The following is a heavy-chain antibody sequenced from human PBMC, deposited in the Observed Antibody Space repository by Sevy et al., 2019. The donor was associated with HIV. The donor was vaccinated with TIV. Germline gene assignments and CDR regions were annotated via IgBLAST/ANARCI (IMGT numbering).Heavy chain of an antibody. CDR1: GFSFSHYA. V-gene: IGHV3-30-3*01. J-gene: IGHJ4*02. D-gene: IGHD2-8*01. Sequence: GWSLRLSCAVSGFSFSHYAFRWVRQAPGKGLEWVSLISYDGTYKYYADSVKGRFTISRDNSKNTLYLQMNSLRGNDTAVYYYSRVAVSYCTNDCYHRFDYWGPGALVTVSS. CDR3: SRVAVSYCTNDCYHRFDY. CDR2: ISYDGTYK.